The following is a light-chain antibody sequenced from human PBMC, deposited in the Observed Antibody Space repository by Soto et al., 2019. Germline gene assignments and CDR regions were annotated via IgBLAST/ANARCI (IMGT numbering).Light chain of an antibody. CDR1: SSDVGSYNL. Sequence: QSALTQPASVSGSPGQSITISCTGTSSDVGSYNLVSWYQQHPGKAPKLMIYEVSKRPSGVSNRFSGSKSGNTASLTISGLQAEDEADYYCCSYAVGDVFGTGTKLTVL. V-gene: IGLV2-23*02. CDR3: CSYAVGDV. J-gene: IGLJ1*01. CDR2: EVS.